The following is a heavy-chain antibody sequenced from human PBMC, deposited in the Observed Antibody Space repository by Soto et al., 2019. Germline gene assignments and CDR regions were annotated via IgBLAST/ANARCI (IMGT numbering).Heavy chain of an antibody. CDR2: IYSGGST. D-gene: IGHD6-6*01. J-gene: IGHJ5*02. Sequence: HPGGSLRLSCAASGFTVSSNYMSFFLHAPWKGLEWVSVIYSGGSTYYADSVKGRFTISRDNSKNTLYLQMNSLRAEDTAVYYCARSVAARRGEDWFDPWGQGTLVTVSS. CDR3: ARSVAARRGEDWFDP. V-gene: IGHV3-53*01. CDR1: GFTVSSNY.